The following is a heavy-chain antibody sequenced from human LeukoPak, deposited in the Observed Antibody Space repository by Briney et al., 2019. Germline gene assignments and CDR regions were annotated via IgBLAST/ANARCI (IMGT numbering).Heavy chain of an antibody. V-gene: IGHV3-23*01. Sequence: GGSLRLSCAASGFTFTNYAMNWVRQAPGKGLEWVSGISGSGRGTYYADSVRGRFTISRDNSKNTLSLQMKSLRAGDTAVYYCAKGGSYYYDNSGYFDYWGQGTLATVSS. CDR1: GFTFTNYA. CDR3: AKGGSYYYDNSGYFDY. D-gene: IGHD3-22*01. CDR2: ISGSGRGT. J-gene: IGHJ4*02.